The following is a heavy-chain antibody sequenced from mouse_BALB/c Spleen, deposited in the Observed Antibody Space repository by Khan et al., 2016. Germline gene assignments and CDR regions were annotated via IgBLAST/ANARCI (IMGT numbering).Heavy chain of an antibody. D-gene: IGHD4-1*01. CDR2: IYPGDGDN. V-gene: IGHV1-87*01. Sequence: QVRLQQSGAELARPGASVKLSCKASGYTFTSYWMQWVKQRPGQGLEWIGAIYPGDGDNRYTQKFKGKATLTADKSSSTAYMQLSSLASEDSAVYYWEMKTGTDFDYWGQGTTLTVSS. CDR3: EMKTGTDFDY. J-gene: IGHJ2*01. CDR1: GYTFTSYW.